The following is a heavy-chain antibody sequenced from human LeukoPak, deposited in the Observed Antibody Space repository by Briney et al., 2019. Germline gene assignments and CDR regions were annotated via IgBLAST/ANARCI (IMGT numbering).Heavy chain of an antibody. Sequence: PSETLSLTCTVSGVSISSGGYYWSWIRQHPGKGLEWIGYIYYSGSTYYNPSLKSRVTISVDTSKNQFSLKLSSVTAADTAVYYCATGVVVPAAIDGGQSAWYNWFDPWGQGTLVTVSS. D-gene: IGHD2-2*01. CDR1: GVSISSGGYY. CDR3: ATGVVVPAAIDGGQSAWYNWFDP. J-gene: IGHJ5*02. CDR2: IYYSGST. V-gene: IGHV4-31*03.